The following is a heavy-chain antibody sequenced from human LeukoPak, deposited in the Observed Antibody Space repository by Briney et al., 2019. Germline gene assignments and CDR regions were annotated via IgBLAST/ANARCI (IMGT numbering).Heavy chain of an antibody. CDR3: ARDRYDFWSGRRTYYYFDY. CDR1: GGTFSSYA. J-gene: IGHJ4*02. CDR2: ISAYNGNT. V-gene: IGHV1-18*01. Sequence: GASVKVSCKASGGTFSSYAISWVRQAPGQGLEWMGWISAYNGNTNYAQKLQGRVTMTTDTSTSTAYMELRSLRSDDTAVYYCARDRYDFWSGRRTYYYFDYWGQGTLVTVSS. D-gene: IGHD3-3*01.